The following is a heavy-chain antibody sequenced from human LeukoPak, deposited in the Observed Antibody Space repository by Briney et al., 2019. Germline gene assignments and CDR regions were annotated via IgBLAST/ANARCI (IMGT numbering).Heavy chain of an antibody. Sequence: QSGGSLRLSCAASGFTFSSYGMHWVRQAPGQGLEWVAVISYDGSNKYYADSVKGRFTISRDNSKNTLYLQMNSLRAEDTAVYYCAKGRQWLVAPFDYWGQGTLVTVSS. V-gene: IGHV3-30*18. J-gene: IGHJ4*02. CDR3: AKGRQWLVAPFDY. D-gene: IGHD6-19*01. CDR1: GFTFSSYG. CDR2: ISYDGSNK.